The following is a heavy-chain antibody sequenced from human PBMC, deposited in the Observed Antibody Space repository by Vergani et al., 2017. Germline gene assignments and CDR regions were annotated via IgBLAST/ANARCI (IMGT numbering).Heavy chain of an antibody. Sequence: QVQLVQSGAEVKKPGSSVKVSCKASGGTFSSYAIRWVRQAPGQGLEWMGKVIPSFGTANYAQKFQGRVTITADESTSTAYMQLSSLRSEDTAVYYCARDGGIVVVPARFDPWGQGTLVTVSA. J-gene: IGHJ5*02. V-gene: IGHV1-69*13. D-gene: IGHD2-2*01. CDR3: ARDGGIVVVPARFDP. CDR1: GGTFSSYA. CDR2: VIPSFGTA.